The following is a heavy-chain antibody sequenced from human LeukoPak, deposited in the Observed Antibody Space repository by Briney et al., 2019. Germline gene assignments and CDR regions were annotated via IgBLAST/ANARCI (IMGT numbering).Heavy chain of an antibody. D-gene: IGHD3-10*01. V-gene: IGHV4-59*01. CDR1: GGSISSYY. CDR3: ARVRGGFDY. J-gene: IGHJ4*02. CDR2: IYYSGST. Sequence: SEALSLTCTVSGGSISSYYWSWIRQPPGKGLEWIGYIYYSGSTNYNLSLKSRVTISVDTSKNQFSLKLSSVTAADTAVYYCARVRGGFDYWGQGTLVTVSS.